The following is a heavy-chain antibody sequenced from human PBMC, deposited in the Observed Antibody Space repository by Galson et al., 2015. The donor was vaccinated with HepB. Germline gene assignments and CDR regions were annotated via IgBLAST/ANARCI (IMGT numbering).Heavy chain of an antibody. J-gene: IGHJ4*02. CDR2: IWYDGSNQ. D-gene: IGHD2-2*01. Sequence: SLRLSCAASGFTFSRHSMHWVRQAPGKGLEWVALIWYDGSNQYYGDSVRGRFTISRDNAKNTLYLQMNSLRVEDTAVYYCAREDPTVAVAVLDYWGQGTLVAVSS. CDR1: GFTFSRHS. CDR3: AREDPTVAVAVLDY. V-gene: IGHV3-33*01.